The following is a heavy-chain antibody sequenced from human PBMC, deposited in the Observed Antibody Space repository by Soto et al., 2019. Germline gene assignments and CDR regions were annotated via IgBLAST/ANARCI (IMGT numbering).Heavy chain of an antibody. J-gene: IGHJ5*02. CDR3: ARVGWDYDSSGIGWFDP. V-gene: IGHV1-18*01. Sequence: GASVKVSCKASGYTFTSYGISWVRQAPGQGLEWMGWISAYNGNTNYAQKLQGRVTMTTDTSTSTAYMELRSLRSDDTAVYYCARVGWDYDSSGIGWFDPWGQGTLVTVSS. CDR1: GYTFTSYG. CDR2: ISAYNGNT. D-gene: IGHD3-22*01.